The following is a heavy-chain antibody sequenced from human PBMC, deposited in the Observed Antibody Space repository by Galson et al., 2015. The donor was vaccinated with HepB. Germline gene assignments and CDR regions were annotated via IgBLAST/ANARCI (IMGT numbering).Heavy chain of an antibody. D-gene: IGHD2/OR15-2a*01. CDR1: GYPFAAYG. CDR3: VRVKYGVLFNGHYFDN. J-gene: IGHJ4*02. V-gene: IGHV1-18*04. CDR2: ISSSYGNT. Sequence: SVKVSCKASGYPFAAYGISWVRQAPGRGLEWIGWISSSYGNTKYGQNVQGRVTMTIDTSTATAYLELRSLKFDDTAVYYCVRVKYGVLFNGHYFDNWGRGTLVTVSS.